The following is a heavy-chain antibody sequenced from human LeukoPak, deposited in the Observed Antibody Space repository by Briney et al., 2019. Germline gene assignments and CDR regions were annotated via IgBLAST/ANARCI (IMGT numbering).Heavy chain of an antibody. V-gene: IGHV4-59*12. Sequence: SETLSLTCTVSGGSISNYFWSWIRQPPGKGLEWIGYIYYSGSTNYNPSLKSRVTISVDTSKNQFSLKLSSVTAADTAVYYCARRGSPYSSGPSYMDVWGKGTTVTISS. D-gene: IGHD6-19*01. CDR1: GGSISNYF. CDR3: ARRGSPYSSGPSYMDV. CDR2: IYYSGST. J-gene: IGHJ6*03.